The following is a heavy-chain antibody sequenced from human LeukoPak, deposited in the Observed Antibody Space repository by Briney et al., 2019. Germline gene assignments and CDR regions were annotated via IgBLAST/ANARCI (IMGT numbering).Heavy chain of an antibody. Sequence: GRSLRLSCAASGFTFDDHAMHWVRQAPGKGLEWVSGISWNSGSIGYADSVKGRFTISRDNAKNSLYLQMNSPRAEDTALYYCAKSRIAAAGTFDYWGQGTLVTVSS. CDR2: ISWNSGSI. V-gene: IGHV3-9*01. CDR3: AKSRIAAAGTFDY. D-gene: IGHD6-13*01. CDR1: GFTFDDHA. J-gene: IGHJ4*02.